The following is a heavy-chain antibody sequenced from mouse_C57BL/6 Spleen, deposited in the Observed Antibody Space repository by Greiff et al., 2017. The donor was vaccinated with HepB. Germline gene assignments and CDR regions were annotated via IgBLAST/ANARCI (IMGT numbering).Heavy chain of an antibody. Sequence: EVKVEESGGGLVQPGGSMKLSCAASGFTFSDAWMDWVRQSPEKGLEWVAEIRNKANNHATYYAESVKGRFTISRDDSKSSVYLQMNSLRAEDTGIYYCTRIWEKNYFDYWGQGTTLTVSS. CDR1: GFTFSDAW. CDR2: IRNKANNHAT. D-gene: IGHD4-1*01. J-gene: IGHJ2*01. V-gene: IGHV6-6*01. CDR3: TRIWEKNYFDY.